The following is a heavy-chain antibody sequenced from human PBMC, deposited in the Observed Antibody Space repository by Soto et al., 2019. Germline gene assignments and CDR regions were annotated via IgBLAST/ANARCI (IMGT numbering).Heavy chain of an antibody. D-gene: IGHD3-3*01. CDR3: ARGQRFSDWFDP. CDR1: GGAISTYY. Sequence: ETLSRAGAVSGGAISTYYWTWIRQPAGKGLEWIGRIYSSGSTKYNTSLQSRVTMSLDTSNNQFSLRLTSVTAADTAVYYCARGQRFSDWFDPWGQGTLVTVSS. J-gene: IGHJ5*02. CDR2: IYSSGST. V-gene: IGHV4-4*07.